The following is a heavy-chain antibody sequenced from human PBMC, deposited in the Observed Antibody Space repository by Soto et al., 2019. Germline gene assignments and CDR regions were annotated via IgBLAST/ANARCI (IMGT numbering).Heavy chain of an antibody. CDR1: GGTFSSYA. Sequence: QVQLVQAGAEGKKPGSSVKVPCKASGGTFSSYAISWVRQAPGQGLEWMGGIIPIFGTANYAQKFQGRVTNTADESTRTAYMELSSLRSDHTAVYYWARDSLPSQGYSLQKDAFDIWGQGTMVTVSS. CDR2: IIPIFGTA. CDR3: ARDSLPSQGYSLQKDAFDI. D-gene: IGHD4-4*01. J-gene: IGHJ3*02. V-gene: IGHV1-69*12.